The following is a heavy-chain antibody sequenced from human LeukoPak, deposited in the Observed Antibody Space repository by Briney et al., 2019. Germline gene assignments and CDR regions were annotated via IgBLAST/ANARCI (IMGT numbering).Heavy chain of an antibody. Sequence: GGSLRLSCSASGFTFSSYAMHWVRQAPGKGLEYVSAISSNGGSTYYADSVKGRFTISRDNSKNTLYLQVSSLRAEDTAVYYCVKEGVTTVDYWGQGTLVTVSS. J-gene: IGHJ4*02. CDR3: VKEGVTTVDY. CDR1: GFTFSSYA. V-gene: IGHV3-64D*06. D-gene: IGHD4-11*01. CDR2: ISSNGGST.